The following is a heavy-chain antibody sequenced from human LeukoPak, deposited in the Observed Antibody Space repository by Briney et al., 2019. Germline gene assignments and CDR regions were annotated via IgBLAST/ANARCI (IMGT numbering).Heavy chain of an antibody. J-gene: IGHJ4*02. Sequence: GGSLRLSCAASGFTVSSNYMSWVRQAPGKGLEWVSVIYSGGSTYYADSVKGRFTISRDNSKNTLYLQMNSLRAEDTAVYYCASLEGYYYDSSGPDYWGQGTLVTVSS. CDR1: GFTVSSNY. CDR2: IYSGGST. V-gene: IGHV3-53*01. CDR3: ASLEGYYYDSSGPDY. D-gene: IGHD3-22*01.